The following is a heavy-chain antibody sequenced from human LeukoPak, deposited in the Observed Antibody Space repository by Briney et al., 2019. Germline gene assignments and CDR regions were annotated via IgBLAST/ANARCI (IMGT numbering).Heavy chain of an antibody. J-gene: IGHJ2*01. CDR2: IYYSGST. Sequence: SETLSLTCTVSGGSISNYYWSWIRQPPGMGLEWVGNIYYSGSTNYNPSLKSRVTISVETSKNQFSLKLSSVTAADTAVYYCARRTDSGSWYFDLWGRGTLVTVSS. V-gene: IGHV4-59*01. CDR3: ARRTDSGSWYFDL. CDR1: GGSISNYY. D-gene: IGHD6-6*01.